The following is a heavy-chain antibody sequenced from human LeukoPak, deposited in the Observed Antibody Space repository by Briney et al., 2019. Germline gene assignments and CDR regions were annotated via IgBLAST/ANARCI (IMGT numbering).Heavy chain of an antibody. V-gene: IGHV3-23*01. CDR1: GFTFTNYA. CDR3: AKAVESGGLFDS. D-gene: IGHD4-23*01. J-gene: IGHJ4*02. CDR2: ISNGAAGT. Sequence: PGGSLRLSCAASGFTFTNYAMTWVRRAPGKGLEWVSTISNGAAGTFYADSVKGRFTISGDNSRNTVYLQMNSLRAEDTAVYYCAKAVESGGLFDSWGQGTLVTVSS.